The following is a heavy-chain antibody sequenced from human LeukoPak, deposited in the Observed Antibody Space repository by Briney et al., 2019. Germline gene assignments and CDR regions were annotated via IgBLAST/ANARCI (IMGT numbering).Heavy chain of an antibody. J-gene: IGHJ3*02. D-gene: IGHD3-22*01. CDR3: ARDLRDYYDSSGPEDAFDI. Sequence: GASVKVSCKASGGTFSSYAISWVRQAPVQGLEWMGRIIPIFGTANYAQKFQGRVTITTDESMSTAYMELSSLRSEDTAVYYCARDLRDYYDSSGPEDAFDIWGQGTMVTVSS. CDR1: GGTFSSYA. CDR2: IIPIFGTA. V-gene: IGHV1-69*05.